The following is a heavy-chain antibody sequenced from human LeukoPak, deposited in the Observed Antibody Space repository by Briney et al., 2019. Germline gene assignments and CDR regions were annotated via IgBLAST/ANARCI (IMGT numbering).Heavy chain of an antibody. D-gene: IGHD3-22*01. CDR3: ARDLRAYYYDSSGYSDDPNWFDP. Sequence: ASVKVSCKASGYTFTSYGISWVRQAPGQGLEWMGWIRAYNGNTNYAQKLQGRVTMTTDTSTRTAYMELRSLRSDDTAVYYCARDLRAYYYDSSGYSDDPNWFDPWGQGTLVTVSS. CDR2: IRAYNGNT. CDR1: GYTFTSYG. J-gene: IGHJ5*02. V-gene: IGHV1-18*01.